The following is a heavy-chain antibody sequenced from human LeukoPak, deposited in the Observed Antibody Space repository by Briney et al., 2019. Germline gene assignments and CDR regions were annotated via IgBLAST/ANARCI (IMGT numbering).Heavy chain of an antibody. CDR3: AKDGSYCFDS. CDR1: GFTFSSYA. J-gene: IGHJ4*02. D-gene: IGHD1-26*01. V-gene: IGHV3-30*02. Sequence: GGSLRLSCAASGFTFSSYAMHWVRQAPGKGLEWVAFMPNDGSDKYYADSVKGRFTISRDNSKNTLYLQMNSLRAEDTAVYYCAKDGSYCFDSWGPGTLVTVSS. CDR2: MPNDGSDK.